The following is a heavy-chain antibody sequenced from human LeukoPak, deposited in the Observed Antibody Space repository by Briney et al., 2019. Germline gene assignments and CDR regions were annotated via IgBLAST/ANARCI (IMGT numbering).Heavy chain of an antibody. CDR2: ISPYSGNT. D-gene: IGHD3-10*01. CDR3: ARTNYRSGSYHIY. CDR1: GYTFTSYG. Sequence: SSVKVSFKASGYTFTSYGISWVRQAPGQGLEWMGWISPYSGNTNYAQSLQGRVTVTSDTSTSTAYMELRSLTSDDTAVYYCARTNYRSGSYHIYWGQGTLVTVSS. J-gene: IGHJ4*02. V-gene: IGHV1-18*01.